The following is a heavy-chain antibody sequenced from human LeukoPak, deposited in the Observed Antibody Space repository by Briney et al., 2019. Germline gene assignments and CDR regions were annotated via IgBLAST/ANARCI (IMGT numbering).Heavy chain of an antibody. J-gene: IGHJ6*02. CDR1: GFTFSDYY. CDR3: ARDRFDFWSGKYYYYGMDV. V-gene: IGHV3-11*01. CDR2: ISSSGSTI. D-gene: IGHD3-3*01. Sequence: GGSLRLSCAASGFTFSDYYMSWIRQAPGKGLEWVSYISSSGSTIYYADSVKGRFTISRDNAKNSLYLQMNSLRAEDTAVYYCARDRFDFWSGKYYYYGMDVWGQGTTFTVSS.